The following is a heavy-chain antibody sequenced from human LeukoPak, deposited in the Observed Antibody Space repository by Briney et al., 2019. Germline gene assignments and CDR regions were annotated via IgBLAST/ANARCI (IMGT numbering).Heavy chain of an antibody. J-gene: IGHJ6*03. CDR2: IIPIFGTA. V-gene: IGHV1-69*05. D-gene: IGHD4-11*01. CDR1: GGTFSSYA. Sequence: SVKVSCKASGGTFSSYAISWVRQAPGQGLEWMGGIIPIFGTANHAQKFQGRVTITTDESTSTAYMELSSLRSEDTAVYYCARSLFNYSPAYYYYMDVWGKGTTVTVSS. CDR3: ARSLFNYSPAYYYYMDV.